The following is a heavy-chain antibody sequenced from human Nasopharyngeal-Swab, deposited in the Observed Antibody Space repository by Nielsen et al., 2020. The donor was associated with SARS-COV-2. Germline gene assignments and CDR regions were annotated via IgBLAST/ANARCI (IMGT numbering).Heavy chain of an antibody. V-gene: IGHV5-51*01. CDR3: ATRGHLGYSGGWSRHPAEFFQH. Sequence: GESLKISCKGSGYSFTSSWIGWARQMPGNGLEWMGIIYPGDSDTRYSPSFQGYVTISAKKSISTAYLQWSSLKSSDPAMYYCATRGHLGYSGGWSRHPAEFFQHWGQGTLVTVSS. CDR1: GYSFTSSW. CDR2: IYPGDSDT. D-gene: IGHD6-13*01. J-gene: IGHJ1*01.